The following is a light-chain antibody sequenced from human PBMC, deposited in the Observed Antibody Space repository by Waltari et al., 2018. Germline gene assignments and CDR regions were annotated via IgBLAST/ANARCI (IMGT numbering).Light chain of an antibody. CDR1: QIISTY. J-gene: IGKJ5*01. V-gene: IGKV1-39*01. CDR2: AAS. Sequence: DIQITQSPASLSASVGDRVNITCRASQIISTYLNWYQQKPGKAPKLLIYAASRLQSGVPSRFSGSGSGTDFTLTISSLQPEDFATYYCQQSYSTITFGQGTRLEIK. CDR3: QQSYSTIT.